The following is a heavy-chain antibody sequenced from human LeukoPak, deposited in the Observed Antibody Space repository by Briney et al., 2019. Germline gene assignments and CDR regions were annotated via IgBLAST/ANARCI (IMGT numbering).Heavy chain of an antibody. Sequence: SETLSLTCTVSGDSMTNHYWSWIRQPPGKGLEWIGYIYTSGSTNYNPALKSRVTMSVDTSKNEFSLKMSSVTAADMALYYCASRPGGSTWYGVFDYWSRGTLVTVSS. CDR1: GDSMTNHY. J-gene: IGHJ4*02. CDR3: ASRPGGSTWYGVFDY. CDR2: IYTSGST. V-gene: IGHV4-4*09. D-gene: IGHD6-13*01.